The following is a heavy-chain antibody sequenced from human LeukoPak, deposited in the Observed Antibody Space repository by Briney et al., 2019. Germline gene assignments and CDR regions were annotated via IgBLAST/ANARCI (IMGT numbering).Heavy chain of an antibody. CDR3: AKDRSIYSSGWRPGPPPGDY. J-gene: IGHJ4*02. CDR1: GFTFSTFN. Sequence: PGGSLRLSCAASGFTFSTFNMNWVRQAPGKGLEWVSSITSSGSHIYYEDSVKGRFTISRDNAKNSLYLQMNSLRAEDTAVYYCAKDRSIYSSGWRPGPPPGDYWGQGTLVTVSS. CDR2: ITSSGSHI. D-gene: IGHD6-19*01. V-gene: IGHV3-21*01.